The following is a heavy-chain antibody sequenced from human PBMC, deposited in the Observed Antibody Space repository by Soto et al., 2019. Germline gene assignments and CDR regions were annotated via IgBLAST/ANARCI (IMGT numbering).Heavy chain of an antibody. D-gene: IGHD2-21*02. Sequence: QVQLQESGPGLVKPSETLSLTCTVSGGSIRDYYWSWIRQPPGKGLEWIGHVYYTGRANYNSSLKSRVTMSLDTSKNQFSLKLTSVTAADTAVYYCARDTQYSGGDWYEDWVDSWGQGTRVTVSS. CDR2: VYYTGRA. V-gene: IGHV4-59*13. J-gene: IGHJ5*01. CDR3: ARDTQYSGGDWYEDWVDS. CDR1: GGSIRDYY.